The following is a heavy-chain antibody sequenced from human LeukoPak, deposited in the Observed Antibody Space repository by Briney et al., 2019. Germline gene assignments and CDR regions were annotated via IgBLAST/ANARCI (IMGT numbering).Heavy chain of an antibody. CDR3: ANLDYKYYGMDV. Sequence: GGSLSLSWASSDFTFSIYAMSWVRQPPGRGLEWVSAISVSGGSTYYADSVKGRSTNSRDNSKNTLYLKMNSLRAEDTAVYYCANLDYKYYGMDVWGQGNTVTVSS. CDR2: ISVSGGST. V-gene: IGHV3-23*01. J-gene: IGHJ6*02. CDR1: DFTFSIYA.